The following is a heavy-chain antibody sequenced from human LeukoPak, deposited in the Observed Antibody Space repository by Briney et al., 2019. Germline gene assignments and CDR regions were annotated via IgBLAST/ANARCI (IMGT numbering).Heavy chain of an antibody. CDR2: INPNSGGT. CDR1: GYTFTGYY. J-gene: IGHJ4*02. D-gene: IGHD3-10*01. CDR3: AREYYYASGNYYNRIDY. V-gene: IGHV1-2*02. Sequence: ASVKVSCKASGYTFTGYYIHWVRQAPGQGLEWMGWINPNSGGTNYAQKFQGRVTMTRDTSISTAYMALSRLKCDDTAVYYCAREYYYASGNYYNRIDYWGQGTLVTVSS.